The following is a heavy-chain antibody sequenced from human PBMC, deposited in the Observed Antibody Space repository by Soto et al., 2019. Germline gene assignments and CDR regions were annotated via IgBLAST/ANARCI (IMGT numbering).Heavy chain of an antibody. CDR3: ARGADYDSSGIRLNWFDP. J-gene: IGHJ5*02. CDR2: ISSSSSTI. V-gene: IGHV3-48*02. Sequence: EVQLVESGGGLVQPGGSLRLSCAASGFTFSSYSMNWVRQAPGKRLDWVSYISSSSSTIYYAESVKGRFTISRDNAKNSLYLQMNSLRDEDTAEYYCARGADYDSSGIRLNWFDPWGQGTLVTVSS. CDR1: GFTFSSYS. D-gene: IGHD3-22*01.